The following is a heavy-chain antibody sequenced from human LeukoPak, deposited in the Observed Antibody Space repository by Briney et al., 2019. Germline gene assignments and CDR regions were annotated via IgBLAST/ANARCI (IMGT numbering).Heavy chain of an antibody. CDR2: INSDASVT. V-gene: IGHV3-74*01. CDR3: AKDLPGGAAAGFDY. J-gene: IGHJ4*02. Sequence: PGGSLRLSCAASGFTFSNYWMHWVRQTPGKGLVWVSRINSDASVTTYADSVKGRFTISRDNAKNTLYLQMNSLRAEDTAVYYCAKDLPGGAAAGFDYWGQGTLVTVSS. D-gene: IGHD6-13*01. CDR1: GFTFSNYW.